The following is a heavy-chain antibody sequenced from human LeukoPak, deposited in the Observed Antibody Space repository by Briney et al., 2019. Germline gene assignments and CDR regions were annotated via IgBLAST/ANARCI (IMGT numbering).Heavy chain of an antibody. J-gene: IGHJ1*01. CDR1: GGSISSYY. V-gene: IGHV4-4*07. CDR3: ARMGYYYDSSGYWEYFQH. CDR2: IYTSGST. D-gene: IGHD3-22*01. Sequence: SETLSLTCTVSGGSISSYYWSWLRQPAGKGLEWIGRIYTSGSTNYNPSLKSRVTISVDTSNIQFSLKLSSVTAADTAVYYCARMGYYYDSSGYWEYFQHWGQGTLVTVSS.